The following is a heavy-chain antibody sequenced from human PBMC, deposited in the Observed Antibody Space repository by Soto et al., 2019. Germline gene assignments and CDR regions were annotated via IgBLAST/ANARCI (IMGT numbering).Heavy chain of an antibody. CDR2: ISAYNGNT. CDR1: GYTFTSYG. CDR3: ARRKGYCISTSCYAEYAFDI. Sequence: ASVKVSCKASGYTFTSYGISWVRQAPGQGLEWMGWISAYNGNTNYAQKLQGRVTMTTDTSTSTAYMELRSLRSDDTAVYYCARRKGYCISTSCYAEYAFDIWGQGTMVTGSS. D-gene: IGHD2-2*01. V-gene: IGHV1-18*01. J-gene: IGHJ3*02.